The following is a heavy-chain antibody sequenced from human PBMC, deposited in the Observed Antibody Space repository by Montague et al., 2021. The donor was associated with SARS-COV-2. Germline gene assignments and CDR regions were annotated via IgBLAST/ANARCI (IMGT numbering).Heavy chain of an antibody. CDR3: TKDRDNWNEGGYYGMDV. J-gene: IGHJ6*02. CDR1: GFSFDDYA. CDR2: ISGDSGST. V-gene: IGHV3-43*02. Sequence: SLRLSCAASGFSFDDYAMHWARQAPGKGLEWVSLISGDSGSTYYADSVKGRFTISRDNSKNSLYLQMNSLRTEDTALYYCTKDRDNWNEGGYYGMDVWGQGTTVTVSS. D-gene: IGHD1-1*01.